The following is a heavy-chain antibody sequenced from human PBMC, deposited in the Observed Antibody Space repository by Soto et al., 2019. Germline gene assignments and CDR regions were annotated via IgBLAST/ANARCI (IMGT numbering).Heavy chain of an antibody. CDR1: GLTFSTYA. J-gene: IGHJ4*02. V-gene: IGHV3-23*01. CDR3: AKDFAYGDYVFDY. CDR2: ITGSGGST. Sequence: GGSLRLSCAASGLTFSTYAMSWVRQAPGKGPEWVSTITGSGGSTYYADSVKGRFTISRDNSKNTLYLQMNSLRAEDTAVYYCAKDFAYGDYVFDYWGQGTLVTVSA. D-gene: IGHD4-17*01.